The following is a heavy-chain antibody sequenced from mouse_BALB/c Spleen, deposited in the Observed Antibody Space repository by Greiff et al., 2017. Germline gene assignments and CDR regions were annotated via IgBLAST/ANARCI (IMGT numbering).Heavy chain of an antibody. CDR2: INPSSGYT. J-gene: IGHJ2*01. Sequence: VQLQESGAELARPGASVKMSCKASGYTFTSYTMHWVKQRPGQGLEWIGYINPSSGYTNYNQKFKDKATLTADKSSSTAYMQLSSLTSEDSAVYYCASASPFDYWGQGTTLTVSS. CDR1: GYTFTSYT. D-gene: IGHD6-1*01. CDR3: ASASPFDY. V-gene: IGHV1-4*01.